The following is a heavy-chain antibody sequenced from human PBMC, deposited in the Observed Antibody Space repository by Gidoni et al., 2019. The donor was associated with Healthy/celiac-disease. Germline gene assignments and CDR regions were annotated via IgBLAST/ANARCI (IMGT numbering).Heavy chain of an antibody. V-gene: IGHV3-48*01. CDR1: GFTFSSYS. Sequence: EVQLVESGGGLVQPGGSLRLSCAASGFTFSSYSMNWVRQAPGKGLEWVSYISSSSSTIYYADSVKGRFTISRDNAKNSLYLQMNSLRAEDTAVYYCARKLKYYYDSSGYMGMDVWGQGTTVTVSS. J-gene: IGHJ6*02. CDR2: ISSSSSTI. D-gene: IGHD3-22*01. CDR3: ARKLKYYYDSSGYMGMDV.